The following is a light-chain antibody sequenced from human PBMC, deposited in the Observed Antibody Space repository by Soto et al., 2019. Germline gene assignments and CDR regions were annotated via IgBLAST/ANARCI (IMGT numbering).Light chain of an antibody. CDR2: GGS. J-gene: IGKJ4*01. CDR3: QHYGGSGT. V-gene: IGKV3-20*01. Sequence: EIVLTQSPGTLSLSPGERATLSCRASQSVSSIYLAWYQQKPGQAPRPLIYGGSSRATGIPDRFSGSGSGTDFTLTISRLEPEDFAVYYCQHYGGSGTFGGGTKVEIK. CDR1: QSVSSIY.